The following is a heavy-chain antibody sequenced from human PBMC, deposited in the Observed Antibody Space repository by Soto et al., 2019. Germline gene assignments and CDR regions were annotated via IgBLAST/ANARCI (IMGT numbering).Heavy chain of an antibody. CDR2: INAGNGNT. CDR1: GYTSTSYA. CDR3: ARSVVIPTAPDY. D-gene: IGHD2-2*01. Sequence: QVQLVQSGAEVKKPGASVKVSCKASGYTSTSYAMHWVRQAPGQRLEWMGWINAGNGNTKYSQKFQGRVTITRDTSASTAYMELSSLRSEDTAMYYCARSVVIPTAPDYWGQGTLVTVSS. V-gene: IGHV1-3*01. J-gene: IGHJ4*02.